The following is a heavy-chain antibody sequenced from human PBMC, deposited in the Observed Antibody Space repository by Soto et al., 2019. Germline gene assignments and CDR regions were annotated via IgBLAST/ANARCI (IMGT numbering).Heavy chain of an antibody. CDR3: ARDEGYCTNGVCFPYYYYYMDV. CDR1: GFTFSSYW. D-gene: IGHD2-8*01. V-gene: IGHV3-74*01. Sequence: GGSLRLSCAASGFTFSSYWMHWVRQAPGKGLVWVSRINSDGSSTSYADSVKGRFTISRDNAKNTLYLQMNSLRAEDTAVYYCARDEGYCTNGVCFPYYYYYMDVWGKGTTVTVSS. CDR2: INSDGSST. J-gene: IGHJ6*03.